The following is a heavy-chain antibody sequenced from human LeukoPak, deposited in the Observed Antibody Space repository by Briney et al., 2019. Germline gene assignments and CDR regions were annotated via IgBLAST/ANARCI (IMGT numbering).Heavy chain of an antibody. CDR1: GYTFTSYD. Sequence: ASVKVSCKASGYTFTSYDINWVRQATGQGLEWMGWMNPNSGNTGYAQKFQGRVTMTRNTSISTAYMELSSLRSEDTAVYYCARRKPHVLRFLEWTSNWFDPWGQGALVTVSS. D-gene: IGHD3-3*01. J-gene: IGHJ5*02. V-gene: IGHV1-8*01. CDR3: ARRKPHVLRFLEWTSNWFDP. CDR2: MNPNSGNT.